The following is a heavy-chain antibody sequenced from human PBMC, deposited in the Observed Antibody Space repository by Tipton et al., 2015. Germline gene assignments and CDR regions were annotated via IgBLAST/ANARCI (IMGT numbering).Heavy chain of an antibody. CDR1: GVSISGTSYY. J-gene: IGHJ4*02. D-gene: IGHD3-10*01. Sequence: TLSLTCTVSGVSISGTSYYWGWIRQPPGKGLEWIGSIYHRGDTNYNPSLKSRVTISLDTSKNQFSLKLNSVTAADTAVYYCARGLLLWFGMTDYWGQGTLVTVSS. V-gene: IGHV4-39*07. CDR3: ARGLLLWFGMTDY. CDR2: IYHRGDT.